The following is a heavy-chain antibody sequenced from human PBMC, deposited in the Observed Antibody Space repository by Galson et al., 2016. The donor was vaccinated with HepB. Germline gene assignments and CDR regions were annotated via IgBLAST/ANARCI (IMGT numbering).Heavy chain of an antibody. CDR1: EFSLTTDGMC. Sequence: PALVKPTQTLTLTCTFSEFSLTTDGMCVSWIRQPPGKPLEWLALIDWDDDKYYSPSLQTRLTISKDTSKTQVVLTMTTLDPVDTAAYYCARSTLTTVTSYPFDIWGQGTVVTVSS. V-gene: IGHV2-70*01. CDR3: ARSTLTTVTSYPFDI. J-gene: IGHJ3*02. D-gene: IGHD4-17*01. CDR2: IDWDDDK.